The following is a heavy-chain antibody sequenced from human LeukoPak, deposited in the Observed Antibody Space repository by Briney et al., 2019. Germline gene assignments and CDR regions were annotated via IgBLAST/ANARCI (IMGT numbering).Heavy chain of an antibody. D-gene: IGHD6-13*01. V-gene: IGHV4-30-4*08. Sequence: SETLSLTCTVSGGSISSGDYYWNWFRQPPGKGLEWIGYIYYSGSTYCNPSLKSRLTVSVDMSKNQFSLKLSSVTAADTAVYYCARSKARAGTFSFDYWGQGTLVTVSS. J-gene: IGHJ4*02. CDR3: ARSKARAGTFSFDY. CDR1: GGSISSGDYY. CDR2: IYYSGST.